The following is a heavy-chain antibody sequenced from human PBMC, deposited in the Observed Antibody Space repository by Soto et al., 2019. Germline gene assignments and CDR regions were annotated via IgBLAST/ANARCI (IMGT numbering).Heavy chain of an antibody. D-gene: IGHD3-3*01. CDR1: GYTFTSYG. Sequence: ASVKVSCKASGYTFTSYGISWVRQAPGQGLEWMGWISAYNGNTNYAQKLQGRVTMTTDTSTSTAYMEVRSLRSDDTAVYYCAREDYDFWSTPLGMDVWGQGTTVTVSS. CDR2: ISAYNGNT. CDR3: AREDYDFWSTPLGMDV. V-gene: IGHV1-18*04. J-gene: IGHJ6*02.